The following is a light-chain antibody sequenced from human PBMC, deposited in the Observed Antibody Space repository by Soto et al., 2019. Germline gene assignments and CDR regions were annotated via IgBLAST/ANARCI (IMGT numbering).Light chain of an antibody. CDR1: QSVSSY. Sequence: DIVLTQSQDILSLSPGERATLSCRASQSVSSYLAWYPQKPGQAPRLLIYGAFKRATGIPDRFSGSGSGTDFTPTISRMEPEDFAVYCCQQYGSSPRTFGQGTKVDIK. J-gene: IGKJ1*01. CDR3: QQYGSSPRT. V-gene: IGKV3-20*01. CDR2: GAF.